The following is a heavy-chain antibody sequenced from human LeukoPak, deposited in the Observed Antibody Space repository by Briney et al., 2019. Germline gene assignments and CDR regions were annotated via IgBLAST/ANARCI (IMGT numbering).Heavy chain of an antibody. J-gene: IGHJ4*02. D-gene: IGHD3-3*01. Sequence: GGSLRLSCAASGFTFSDYSMNWVRQAPGKGLEWVSSISGRSSYIYYADSVKGRFTISRDNAKNSLYLQMNSLIPEDTALYYCAKPQEADLWVPDYWGQGTLVTVSS. CDR3: AKPQEADLWVPDY. V-gene: IGHV3-21*01. CDR2: ISGRSSYI. CDR1: GFTFSDYS.